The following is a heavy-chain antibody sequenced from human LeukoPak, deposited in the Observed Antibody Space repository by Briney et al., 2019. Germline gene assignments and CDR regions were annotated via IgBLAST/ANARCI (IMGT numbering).Heavy chain of an antibody. J-gene: IGHJ5*02. CDR2: IYTSGST. V-gene: IGHV4-4*07. D-gene: IGHD2-2*01. CDR1: GYSISSGYY. Sequence: SETLSLTCAVSGYSISSGYYWGWIRQPAGKGLEWIGRIYTSGSTNYNPSLKSRVTMSVDTSKNQFSLKLSSVTAADTAVYYCARAIVVVPAAMEVGWFDPWGQGTLVTVSS. CDR3: ARAIVVVPAAMEVGWFDP.